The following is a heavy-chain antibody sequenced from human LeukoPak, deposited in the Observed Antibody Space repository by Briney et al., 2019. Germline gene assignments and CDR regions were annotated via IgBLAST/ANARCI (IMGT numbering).Heavy chain of an antibody. CDR1: GFTFSSYG. J-gene: IGHJ4*02. V-gene: IGHV3-33*01. CDR3: ARDTLGYFDY. CDR2: IWYDGSNK. Sequence: QPGRSLRLSCAASGFTFSSYGMHWVRQAPGKGLEWVAVIWYDGSNKYYADSVKGRFTISRGNSKNTLYLQMNSLRAEDTAVYYCARDTLGYFDYWGQGTLVTVSS.